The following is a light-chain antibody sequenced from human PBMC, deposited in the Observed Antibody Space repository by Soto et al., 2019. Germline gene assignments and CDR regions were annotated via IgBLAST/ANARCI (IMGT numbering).Light chain of an antibody. V-gene: IGKV3-20*01. CDR2: AAS. Sequence: PGERATLSCRASRSFASSYLAWYQHKPGQAPRLLIYAASIRATGVPDRFSGSGSGTDFTLTISRLEPEDSAVYYCQQYGASPPYTFGQGTKWIS. J-gene: IGKJ2*01. CDR1: RSFASSY. CDR3: QQYGASPPYT.